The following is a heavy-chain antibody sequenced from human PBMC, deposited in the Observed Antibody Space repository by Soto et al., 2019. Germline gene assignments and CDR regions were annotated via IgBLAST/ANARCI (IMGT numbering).Heavy chain of an antibody. Sequence: SETLSLTCAVYGGSFSDYYWSWIRQSPGKGLEWIGEINHSGSTNYNPSLKSRVIISVDTSKNQFSLKLSSVTVADTAVYVCARGDYGGNSDDYWGRGTLVTVSS. D-gene: IGHD4-17*01. J-gene: IGHJ4*02. V-gene: IGHV4-34*01. CDR1: GGSFSDYY. CDR3: ARGDYGGNSDDY. CDR2: INHSGST.